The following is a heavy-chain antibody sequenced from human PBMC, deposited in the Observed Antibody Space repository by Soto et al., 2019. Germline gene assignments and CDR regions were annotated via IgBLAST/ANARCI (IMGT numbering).Heavy chain of an antibody. CDR2: ISYDGSNK. Sequence: GGSLRLSCAASGFTFSSYAMHWVRQAPGKGLEWVAVISYDGSNKYYADSVKGRFTISRDNSKNTLYLQVNSLRAEDTAVYYCARAPGPYYFDYWGQGTLVTVSS. V-gene: IGHV3-30-3*01. CDR3: ARAPGPYYFDY. J-gene: IGHJ4*02. CDR1: GFTFSSYA.